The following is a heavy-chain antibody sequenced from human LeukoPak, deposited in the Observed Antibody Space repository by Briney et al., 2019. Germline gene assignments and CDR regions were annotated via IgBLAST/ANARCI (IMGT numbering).Heavy chain of an antibody. Sequence: ASVNVSCKASGYTFTSYDINWVRQATGQGLEWMGWMNPNSGNTGYAQKFQGRVTMTRNTSISTAYMELSSLRSEDTAVYYCARGRSHIVVVTAIDFDYWGQGTLVTVSS. D-gene: IGHD2-21*02. CDR3: ARGRSHIVVVTAIDFDY. J-gene: IGHJ4*02. CDR2: MNPNSGNT. CDR1: GYTFTSYD. V-gene: IGHV1-8*01.